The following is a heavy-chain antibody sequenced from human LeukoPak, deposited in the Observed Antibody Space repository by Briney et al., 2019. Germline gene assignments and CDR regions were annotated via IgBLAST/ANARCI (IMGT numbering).Heavy chain of an antibody. CDR2: IYYSGNT. D-gene: IGHD2-2*02. J-gene: IGHJ6*03. CDR3: ARSLGRGVPAAIGTYYYYMDV. CDR1: GGSISSYY. V-gene: IGHV4-59*08. Sequence: SEILSLTCTVSGGSISSYYWSWIRQPPGKGLEWIGYIYYSGNTNYSPSLTSRVTMSVDTSKSQISLNLSSVTAADTAVYYCARSLGRGVPAAIGTYYYYMDVWGKGTTVTVSS.